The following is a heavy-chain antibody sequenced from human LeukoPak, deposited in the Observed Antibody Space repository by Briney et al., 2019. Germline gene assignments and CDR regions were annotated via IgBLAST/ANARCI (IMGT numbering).Heavy chain of an antibody. CDR2: IYYSGST. D-gene: IGHD2-15*01. J-gene: IGHJ4*02. Sequence: SETLSLTCTVSGGSISSYYWSWLRQPPGKGLEWIGYIYYSGSTNYNPSLKSRVTISVDTPKNQFSLKLSSVTAAGTAVYYCARHRGFLSLDYWGQGTLVTVSS. V-gene: IGHV4-59*08. CDR3: ARHRGFLSLDY. CDR1: GGSISSYY.